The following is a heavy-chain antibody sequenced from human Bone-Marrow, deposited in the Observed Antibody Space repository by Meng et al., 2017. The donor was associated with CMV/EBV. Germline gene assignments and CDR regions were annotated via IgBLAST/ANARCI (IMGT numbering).Heavy chain of an antibody. CDR3: ARDGAGEAPDY. Sequence: GGSLRLSCAASGFTFSSYWMNWVRQAPGKGLEWVANINQDGNEESLVGSVMGRFTISRDNAKNSLHLHMSSLRAGDTAIYYCARDGAGEAPDYWGQGTLVTVSS. CDR2: INQDGNEE. J-gene: IGHJ4*02. CDR1: GFTFSSYW. V-gene: IGHV3-7*01. D-gene: IGHD3-10*01.